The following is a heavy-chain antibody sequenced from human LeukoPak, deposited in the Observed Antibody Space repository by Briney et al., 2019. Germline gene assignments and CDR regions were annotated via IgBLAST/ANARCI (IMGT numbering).Heavy chain of an antibody. Sequence: SQTLSLTCTVSGGSISSGDYYWSWIRQPPGKGLEWIGYIYYSGSTYYNPSLKSRVTISVDTSKNQFSLKLSSVTAADTAVYYCARGGYDSWQNWFDPWGQGTLVTVSS. CDR1: GGSISSGDYY. CDR3: ARGGYDSWQNWFDP. V-gene: IGHV4-30-4*08. J-gene: IGHJ5*02. D-gene: IGHD5-12*01. CDR2: IYYSGST.